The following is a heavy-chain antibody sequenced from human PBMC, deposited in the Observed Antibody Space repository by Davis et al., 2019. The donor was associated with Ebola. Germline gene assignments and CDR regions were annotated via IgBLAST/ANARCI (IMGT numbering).Heavy chain of an antibody. CDR1: GGSISSSNW. CDR2: IYHSGST. J-gene: IGHJ5*02. D-gene: IGHD2-21*01. Sequence: SETLSLTCAVSGGSISSSNWWSWVRQPPGKGLEWIGEIYHSGSTNYNPSLKSRVTISVDRSKNQFSLKLSSVTAADTAVYYCARVHYFRGWFDPWGQGTLVTVSS. V-gene: IGHV4-4*02. CDR3: ARVHYFRGWFDP.